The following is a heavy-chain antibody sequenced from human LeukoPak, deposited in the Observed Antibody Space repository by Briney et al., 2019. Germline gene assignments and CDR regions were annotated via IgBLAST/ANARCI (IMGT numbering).Heavy chain of an antibody. D-gene: IGHD6-13*01. CDR2: IIPIFGTA. J-gene: IGHJ4*02. V-gene: IGHV1-69*13. CDR3: ARVGQQLVRSDDY. Sequence: GASVKVSCKASGGTFSSYAISWVRQAPGQGLEWMGGIIPIFGTANYAQKFQGGVTITADESTGTAYMELSSLRSEDTAVYYCARVGQQLVRSDDYWGQGTLVTVSS. CDR1: GGTFSSYA.